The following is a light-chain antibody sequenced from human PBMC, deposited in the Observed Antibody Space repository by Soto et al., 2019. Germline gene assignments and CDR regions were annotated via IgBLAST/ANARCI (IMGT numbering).Light chain of an antibody. J-gene: IGKJ5*01. CDR3: QQYGSSHYT. CDR1: QTVSSNS. Sequence: IVLTHSPGTLTFSALERSTHSFSSSQTVSSNSLAWYQQKAGQAPRVLIFDVSTRATGIPDRFSGSGSGTDFTLTISRLEPEDFAVYYCQQYGSSHYTFGQGTRLEIK. CDR2: DVS. V-gene: IGKV3-20*01.